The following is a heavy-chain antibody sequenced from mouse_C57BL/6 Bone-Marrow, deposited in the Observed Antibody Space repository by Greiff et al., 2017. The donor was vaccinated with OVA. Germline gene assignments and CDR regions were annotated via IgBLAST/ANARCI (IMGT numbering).Heavy chain of an antibody. J-gene: IGHJ3*01. CDR3: ARSGSNYWDWFAY. CDR1: GYTFTSYW. V-gene: IGHV1-55*01. CDR2: IYPRSGST. D-gene: IGHD2-5*01. Sequence: QVQLQQPGAELVKPGASVKMSCKASGYTFTSYWITWVKQRPGQGLEWIGDIYPRSGSTNYNEKFKDKATLTADKSSSTAYMQLSSLTSEDSAVYYCARSGSNYWDWFAYWGQGTLVTVSA.